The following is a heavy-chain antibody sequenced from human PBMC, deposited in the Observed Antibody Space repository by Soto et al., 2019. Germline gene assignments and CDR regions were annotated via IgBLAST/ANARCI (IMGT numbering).Heavy chain of an antibody. CDR3: ARHRRPYQLLEIDY. D-gene: IGHD2-2*01. J-gene: IGHJ4*02. Sequence: EVPLVESGGGLVQPGGSLRLSCAASGFTFSTYWMSWVRQAPGKGLEWVANIKRDGSEKYYVDFMKGRFTISRDNAKNPLYLQMNSLRAEDTAVYYCARHRRPYQLLEIDYWGQGTLVTVSS. CDR2: IKRDGSEK. CDR1: GFTFSTYW. V-gene: IGHV3-7*01.